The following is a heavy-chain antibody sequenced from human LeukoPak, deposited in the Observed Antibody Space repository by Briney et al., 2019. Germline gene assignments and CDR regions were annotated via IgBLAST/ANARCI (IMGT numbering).Heavy chain of an antibody. J-gene: IGHJ6*03. CDR1: GGSISSGSYY. D-gene: IGHD1-14*01. CDR3: ARTGRKGATPYYYYMDV. Sequence: PSETLSLTCTVSGGSISSGSYYWSWIRQPAGKGLEWIGRIYTSGSTNYNPSLKSRVTISVDTSKNQFSLKLSSVTAADTAVYYCARTGRKGATPYYYYMDVWGKGTTVTVSS. V-gene: IGHV4-61*02. CDR2: IYTSGST.